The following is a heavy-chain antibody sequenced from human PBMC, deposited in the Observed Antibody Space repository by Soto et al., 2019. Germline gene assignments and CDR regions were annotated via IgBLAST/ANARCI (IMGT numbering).Heavy chain of an antibody. Sequence: SETLSLTCAVSGYSINSDYYWGWIRQPPGKGLEWIGSVDHSGRTYYSPSLRSRLTIFIDTSKNQFSLRLTSVTAADTAMYFCAKKGYYPSGKIDLFDSWGPGTLVTVSS. D-gene: IGHD3-10*01. CDR3: AKKGYYPSGKIDLFDS. J-gene: IGHJ4*02. V-gene: IGHV4-38-2*01. CDR2: VDHSGRT. CDR1: GYSINSDYY.